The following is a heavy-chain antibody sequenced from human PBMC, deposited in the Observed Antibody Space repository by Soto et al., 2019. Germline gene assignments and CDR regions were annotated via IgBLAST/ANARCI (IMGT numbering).Heavy chain of an antibody. CDR1: GFNFKKFA. J-gene: IGHJ1*01. Sequence: EVQLLESGGGVVQPGGSLRLSCEASGFNFKKFAMGWVRQAPGEGLEWVSGISCCGGSTFYADSVKGRFSLARDDSKNTLSLQLNSLRVEDTAHYYCAKADGEQWLIPHLDNLGQGTQVTVS. V-gene: IGHV3-23*01. CDR3: AKADGEQWLIPHLDN. D-gene: IGHD6-19*01. CDR2: ISCCGGST.